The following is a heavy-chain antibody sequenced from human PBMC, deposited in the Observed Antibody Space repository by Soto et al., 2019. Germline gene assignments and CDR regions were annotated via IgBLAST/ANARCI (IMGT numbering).Heavy chain of an antibody. V-gene: IGHV1-18*01. D-gene: IGHD1-1*01. CDR1: GYAFTTYG. CDR3: ERGRYGDY. CDR2: ISAHNGNT. J-gene: IGHJ4*02. Sequence: QVHLVQSGAEVKKPGASVKVSCKGSGYAFTTYGITWVRQAPGQGLEWMGWISAHNGNTNYAQKLQGRVTVTRDTYTSTAYMELRSLRSYDTAVYYCERGRYGDYWGQGSLFTVSS.